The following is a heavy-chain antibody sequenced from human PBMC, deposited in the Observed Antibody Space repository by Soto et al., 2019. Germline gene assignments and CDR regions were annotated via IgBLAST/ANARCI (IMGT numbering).Heavy chain of an antibody. V-gene: IGHV3-9*01. CDR1: GFTFDDYA. J-gene: IGHJ6*03. CDR2: ISWNSGSI. D-gene: IGHD6-13*01. Sequence: GGSLRLSCAASGFTFDDYAMHWVRQAPGKGLEWVSGISWNSGSIGYADSVKGRFTISRDNAKNSLYLQMNSLRAEDTALYYCAKGAAALPNYYMDVWGKGTTVTVSS. CDR3: AKGAAALPNYYMDV.